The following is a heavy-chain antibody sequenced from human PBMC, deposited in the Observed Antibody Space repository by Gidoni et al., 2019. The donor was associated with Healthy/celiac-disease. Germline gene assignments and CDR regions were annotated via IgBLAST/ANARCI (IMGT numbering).Heavy chain of an antibody. V-gene: IGHV3-9*01. Sequence: EVQLVESGGGVVQPGRSLRLSCAASGFTCDDYAMHWVRQAPGKGLEWVSGISWNSGSIGYADSVNGRFTISRDNAKNSLYLQMNSLRAEDTALYYCARPSGYWSHDAFDIWGQGTMVTVSS. CDR2: ISWNSGSI. J-gene: IGHJ3*02. D-gene: IGHD3-22*01. CDR1: GFTCDDYA. CDR3: ARPSGYWSHDAFDI.